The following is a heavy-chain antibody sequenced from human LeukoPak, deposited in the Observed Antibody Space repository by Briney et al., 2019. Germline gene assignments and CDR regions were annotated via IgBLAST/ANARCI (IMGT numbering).Heavy chain of an antibody. CDR3: ARWGSGNHY. V-gene: IGHV4-34*01. D-gene: IGHD2-15*01. J-gene: IGHJ4*02. CDR2: INHSGST. CDR1: GGSFSGYY. Sequence: ASETLSLTCAVYGGSFSGYYWSWIRQPPGKGLEWIGEINHSGSTNYNPSLKSRVTISVDTSKNQFSLKLSSVTAADTAVYYCARWGSGNHYWGQGTLVTVSS.